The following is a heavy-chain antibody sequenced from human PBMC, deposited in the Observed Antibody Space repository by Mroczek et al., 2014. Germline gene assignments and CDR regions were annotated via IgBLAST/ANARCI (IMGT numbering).Heavy chain of an antibody. CDR1: GGSISSYY. Sequence: QVQLQESGPGLVKPSETLSLTCTVSGGSISSYYWSWIRQPPGKGLEWIGYIYYSGSTNYNPSLKSRVTISVDTSKNQFSLKLSSVTAADTAVYYCARGRDTAMAQGVTWGQGNPGHRLL. V-gene: IGHV4-59*01. CDR3: ARGRDTAMAQGVT. J-gene: IGHJ4*02. D-gene: IGHD5-18*01. CDR2: IYYSGST.